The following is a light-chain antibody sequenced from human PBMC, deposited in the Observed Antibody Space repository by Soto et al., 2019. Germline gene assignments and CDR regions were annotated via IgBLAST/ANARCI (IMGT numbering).Light chain of an antibody. J-gene: IGKJ1*01. CDR2: GAS. CDR1: QSVSSSY. Sequence: EIVLTQSPGTLSLSPGERATLSCRASQSVSSSYLAWYQQKPGQAPRLLIYGASSRATGIPGRFSGSGSGTDFTLTISRLEPEDLAVYYCQQYGSSPSTFGQGTKVDIK. CDR3: QQYGSSPST. V-gene: IGKV3-20*01.